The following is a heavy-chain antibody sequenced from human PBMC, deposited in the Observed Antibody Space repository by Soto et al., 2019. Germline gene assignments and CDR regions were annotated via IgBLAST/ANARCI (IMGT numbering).Heavy chain of an antibody. CDR2: INSDGSST. J-gene: IGHJ4*02. Sequence: GGSLRLSCAVSGFTFSNYWMHWVRQTPGKGLLWLSRINSDGSSTIYADSVKGRFTISRDNAKNTLYLQMNSLRGEDTAIYYCARDLSGTIDYWGQGTPVPVYS. V-gene: IGHV3-74*01. CDR3: ARDLSGTIDY. CDR1: GFTFSNYW.